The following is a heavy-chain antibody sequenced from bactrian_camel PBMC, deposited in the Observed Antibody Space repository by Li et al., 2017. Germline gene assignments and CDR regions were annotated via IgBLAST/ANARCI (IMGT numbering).Heavy chain of an antibody. Sequence: HVQLVESGGGSVEAGGSLRLSCVATRYPANVNCVAWFRQAPGKEREGVASMPFTAHSPFYADQVKGRFTISQDSTRNTVYLQMNNLQPEDTATYYCAEGRGSRGEHCYSLNYWGQGTQVTVS. CDR3: AEGRGSRGEHCYSLNY. CDR1: RYPANVNC. V-gene: IGHV3S61*01. CDR2: MPFTAHSP. J-gene: IGHJ4*01. D-gene: IGHD6*01.